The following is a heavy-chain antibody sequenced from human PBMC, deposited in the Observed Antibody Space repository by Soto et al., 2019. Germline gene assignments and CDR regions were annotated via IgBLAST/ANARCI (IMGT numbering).Heavy chain of an antibody. V-gene: IGHV3-23*01. J-gene: IGHJ5*02. D-gene: IGHD3-9*01. CDR3: AKDSLDILTGYYNPGGFDP. CDR1: GFTFSSYA. CDR2: ISGSGGST. Sequence: HPGGSLRLSCAASGFTFSSYAMSWVRQAPGKGLEWVSAISGSGGSTYYADSVKGRFTISRDNSKNTLYLQMNSLRAEDTAVYYCAKDSLDILTGYYNPGGFDPWGQGTLVTVSS.